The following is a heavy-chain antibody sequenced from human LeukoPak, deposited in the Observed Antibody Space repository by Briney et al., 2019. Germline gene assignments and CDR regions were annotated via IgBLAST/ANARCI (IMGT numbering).Heavy chain of an antibody. V-gene: IGHV5-51*01. D-gene: IGHD2-2*02. CDR1: GYSFTSYW. J-gene: IGHJ6*02. Sequence: GESLKISCKGSGYSFTSYWIGWVRQMPGKGLEWMGIIYPGDSDTRYSPSFQGQVTISADKSISTAYLQWSSLKASDTAMYYCARSGYCSSTSCYKSAASSYGMDVWGQGTTVTVSS. CDR3: ARSGYCSSTSCYKSAASSYGMDV. CDR2: IYPGDSDT.